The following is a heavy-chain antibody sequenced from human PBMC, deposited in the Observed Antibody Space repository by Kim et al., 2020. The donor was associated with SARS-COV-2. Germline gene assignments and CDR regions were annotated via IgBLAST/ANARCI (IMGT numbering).Heavy chain of an antibody. V-gene: IGHV3-33*01. CDR2: IWYDGSNK. J-gene: IGHJ5*02. Sequence: GGSLRLSCAASGFTFSSYGMHWVRQAPGKGLEWVAVIWYDGSNKYYADSVKGRFTISRDNSKNTLYLQMNSLRAEDTAVYYCARRVLWFGESNWFDPWGQGTLVTVSS. D-gene: IGHD3-10*01. CDR3: ARRVLWFGESNWFDP. CDR1: GFTFSSYG.